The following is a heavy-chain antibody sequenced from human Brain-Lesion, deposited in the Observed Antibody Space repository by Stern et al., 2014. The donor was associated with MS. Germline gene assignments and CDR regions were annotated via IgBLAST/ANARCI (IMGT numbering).Heavy chain of an antibody. CDR2: IYYSGNT. J-gene: IGHJ5*02. D-gene: IGHD2-15*01. V-gene: IGHV4-39*01. Sequence: QVQLQESGPGLVKPSETLSLTCTVAGGSVSSTSYAWAWIRQPPGKGLEWIGTIYYSGNTYYSPSLKSRHTISLDTSKNRFSLQLRSVTAADTAVYYCAGEEDIRYCSGGSCTGNWFDPWGQGTLVTVSS. CDR1: GGSVSSTSYA. CDR3: AGEEDIRYCSGGSCTGNWFDP.